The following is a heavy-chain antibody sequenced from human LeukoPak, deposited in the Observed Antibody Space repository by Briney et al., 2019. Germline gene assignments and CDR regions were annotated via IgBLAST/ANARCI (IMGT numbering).Heavy chain of an antibody. CDR3: ARGGGLDV. Sequence: SGGSLRLSCAASGFTFSSYWMNWARKDPGKGLEWVASINHNGNVNYYVDSVKGRFTISRDNAKNSLYLQMSNLRAEDTAVYFCARGGGLDVWGQGATVTVSS. V-gene: IGHV3-7*03. CDR1: GFTFSSYW. D-gene: IGHD3-16*01. J-gene: IGHJ6*02. CDR2: INHNGNVN.